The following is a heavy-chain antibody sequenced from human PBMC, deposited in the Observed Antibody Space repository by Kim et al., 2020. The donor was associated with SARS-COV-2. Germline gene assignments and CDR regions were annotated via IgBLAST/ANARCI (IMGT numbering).Heavy chain of an antibody. Sequence: GGSLRLSCAASGFTFGGHDMHWVRQRAGKGLEWVSAIGTGGETFYEDSVKGRFIISRDNGKNSLYLQMDSLRAGDTAVYYCARGFHLWLGVDVWGQGTTVIVSS. D-gene: IGHD3-10*01. CDR1: GFTFGGHD. J-gene: IGHJ6*02. CDR2: IGTGGET. CDR3: ARGFHLWLGVDV. V-gene: IGHV3-13*04.